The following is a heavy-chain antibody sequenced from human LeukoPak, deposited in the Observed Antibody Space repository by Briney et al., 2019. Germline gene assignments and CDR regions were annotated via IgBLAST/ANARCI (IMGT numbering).Heavy chain of an antibody. CDR2: ISSSGSTI. Sequence: GGSLRLSCAASGFTFSSYEMNWVGQAPGKGLEWVSYISSSGSTIYYADSVKGRFTISRDNAKNSLYLQMNSLRAEDTAVYYCARAGSGWSPAPLTYFDYWGQGTLVTVSS. CDR3: ARAGSGWSPAPLTYFDY. CDR1: GFTFSSYE. D-gene: IGHD6-19*01. V-gene: IGHV3-48*03. J-gene: IGHJ4*02.